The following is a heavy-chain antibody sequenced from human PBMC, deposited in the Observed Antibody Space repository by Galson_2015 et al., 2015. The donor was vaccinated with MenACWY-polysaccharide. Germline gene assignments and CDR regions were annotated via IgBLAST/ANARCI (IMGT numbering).Heavy chain of an antibody. CDR2: INPNSGVT. CDR3: AREGDIIVEAANWFDP. CDR1: GYILSGYY. V-gene: IGHV1-2*06. J-gene: IGHJ5*02. D-gene: IGHD2-2*01. Sequence: SVKVSCKASGYILSGYYLHWVRQAPGQGLEWVGRINPNSGVTKYAQKFQSRVTMTSDTSINTAYMEMSRLRSDDTAVYYCAREGDIIVEAANWFDPWGQGTLVTVSS.